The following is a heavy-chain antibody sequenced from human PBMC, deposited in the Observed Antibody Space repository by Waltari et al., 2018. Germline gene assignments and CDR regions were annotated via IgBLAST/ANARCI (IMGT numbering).Heavy chain of an antibody. CDR2: IIPIFGTA. J-gene: IGHJ5*02. D-gene: IGHD4-4*01. CDR1: GGTFSSYA. CDR3: ARALTVTTDNWFDP. V-gene: IGHV1-69*01. Sequence: KVSCKASGGTFSSYAISWVRQAPGQGLEWMGGIIPIFGTANYAQKFQGRVTITADESTSTAYMELSSLRSEDTAVYYCARALTVTTDNWFDPWGQGTLVTVSS.